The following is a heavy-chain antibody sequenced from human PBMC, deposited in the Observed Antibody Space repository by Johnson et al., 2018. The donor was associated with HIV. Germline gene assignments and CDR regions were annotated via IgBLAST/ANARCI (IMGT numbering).Heavy chain of an antibody. D-gene: IGHD3-16*02. Sequence: MQLVESGGGVVQPGGSQRLSCAASGFTFSSYGMHWVRQAPGKGLEWVANIKQDGSEKYYVDSVKGRFTISRDNSKNTLYLQMNSLRAEDTAVYYCARDLVSLEDAFDIWGQGTMVTVSS. CDR2: IKQDGSEK. CDR3: ARDLVSLEDAFDI. CDR1: GFTFSSYG. V-gene: IGHV3-7*01. J-gene: IGHJ3*02.